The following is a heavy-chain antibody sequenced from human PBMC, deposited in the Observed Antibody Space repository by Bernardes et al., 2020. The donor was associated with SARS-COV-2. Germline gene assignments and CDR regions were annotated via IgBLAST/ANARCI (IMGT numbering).Heavy chain of an antibody. CDR1: GGSISSSSYY. D-gene: IGHD3-3*01. CDR2: IYYSGST. J-gene: IGHJ6*02. Sequence: SETLSLTCTVSGGSISSSSYYWGWIRQPPGKGLEWIGSIYYSGSTYYNPSLKSRVTISVDTSKNQFSLKLSSVTAADTAVYYCARPDVVDFWSGDHYGMDVWGQGTTVTVSS. CDR3: ARPDVVDFWSGDHYGMDV. V-gene: IGHV4-39*01.